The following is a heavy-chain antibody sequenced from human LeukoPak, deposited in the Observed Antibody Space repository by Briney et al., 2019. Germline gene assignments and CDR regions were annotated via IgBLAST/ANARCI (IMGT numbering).Heavy chain of an antibody. Sequence: PGGSLRLSCAASGFTFSSYEMNWVRQAPGKGLEWVSYISSSGSTIYYADSVKGRFTISRDNAKNSLYLQMNSLRAEDTAVYYCARRSMVRGVVYFDYWGQGTLVTVSS. CDR3: ARRSMVRGVVYFDY. CDR1: GFTFSSYE. J-gene: IGHJ4*02. D-gene: IGHD3-10*01. CDR2: ISSSGSTI. V-gene: IGHV3-48*03.